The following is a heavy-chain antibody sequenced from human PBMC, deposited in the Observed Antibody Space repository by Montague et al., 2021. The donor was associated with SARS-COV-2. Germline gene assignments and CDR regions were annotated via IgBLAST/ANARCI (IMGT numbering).Heavy chain of an antibody. CDR3: AKDYYFGAFDT. J-gene: IGHJ3*02. V-gene: IGHV3-9*01. Sequence: SLRLSCAASGFTFGDYAMHWVRQTPGKGLEWVSGISWNSGSRGYADSVKGRLTIYRDNAKNSLYLQMNSLRTEDTAFYYCAKDYYFGAFDTWGQGTMVTVSS. CDR2: ISWNSGSR. CDR1: GFTFGDYA. D-gene: IGHD3-10*01.